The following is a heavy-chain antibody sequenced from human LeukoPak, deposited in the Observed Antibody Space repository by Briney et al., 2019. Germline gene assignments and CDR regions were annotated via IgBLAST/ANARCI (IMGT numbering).Heavy chain of an antibody. J-gene: IGHJ5*02. CDR1: GFTFSGYA. Sequence: GGSLRLSCAASGFTFSGYAMSWFRQAPGKGLEWVSAISGSGGDTYYADSVKGRFTISRDNSKNTLYLQMNSLRAEDTAVHYCAKWKGSSWYVGWFDPWGQGTLVTVSS. D-gene: IGHD6-13*01. CDR3: AKWKGSSWYVGWFDP. V-gene: IGHV3-23*01. CDR2: ISGSGGDT.